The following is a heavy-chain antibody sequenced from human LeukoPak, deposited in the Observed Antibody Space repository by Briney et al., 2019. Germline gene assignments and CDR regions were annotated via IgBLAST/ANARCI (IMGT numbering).Heavy chain of an antibody. V-gene: IGHV1-69*13. CDR1: GGTFSSYA. CDR3: ARDGGDYDSSGYYALGY. D-gene: IGHD3-22*01. Sequence: SVKVSCKASGGTFSSYAISWVRQAPGQGLEWMGGIIPIFGTANYAQKFQGRVTITADESTSTAYMELSSLRSEDTAVYCCARDGGDYDSSGYYALGYWGQGTLVTVSS. J-gene: IGHJ4*02. CDR2: IIPIFGTA.